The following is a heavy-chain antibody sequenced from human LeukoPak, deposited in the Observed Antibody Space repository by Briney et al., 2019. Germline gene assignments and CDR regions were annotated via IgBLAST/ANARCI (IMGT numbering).Heavy chain of an antibody. CDR1: GFTFSSYA. CDR3: ARDVHYGDYDYYYGMDV. Sequence: GSLRLSCAASGFTFSSYAMHWVRQAPGKGLEWVAVISYDGSNKYYADSVKGRFTISRDNSKNTLYLQMNSLRAEDTAVYYCARDVHYGDYDYYYGMDVWGKGTTVTVSS. J-gene: IGHJ6*04. V-gene: IGHV3-30*04. CDR2: ISYDGSNK. D-gene: IGHD4-17*01.